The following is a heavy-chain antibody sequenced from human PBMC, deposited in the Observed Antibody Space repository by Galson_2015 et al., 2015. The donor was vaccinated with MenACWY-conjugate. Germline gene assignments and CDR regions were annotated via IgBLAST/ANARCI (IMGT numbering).Heavy chain of an antibody. Sequence: SLRLSCAASGFTVSSNYMSWVRQAPGKGLEWVSIIYSGGTTYYADSVKGRFTISRDTSKNSLYLHMNSLRDEDTALYFCARDSAARYWGQGTLVTVSS. CDR1: GFTVSSNY. J-gene: IGHJ4*02. D-gene: IGHD6-6*01. CDR2: IYSGGTT. V-gene: IGHV3-53*01. CDR3: ARDSAARY.